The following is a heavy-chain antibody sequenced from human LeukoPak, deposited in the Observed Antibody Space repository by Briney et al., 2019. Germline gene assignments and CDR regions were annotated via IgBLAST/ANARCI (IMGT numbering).Heavy chain of an antibody. Sequence: GGSLRLSCAASGFTFSSYGMSWVRQAPGKGLEWVSAISGSGGSTYYADSVKGRFTISRDNSKNTLYLQMNSLRAEDTAVYYCAKDHDSSSLPFDYWGQGTLVTVSS. CDR2: ISGSGGST. J-gene: IGHJ4*02. D-gene: IGHD6-13*01. CDR1: GFTFSSYG. V-gene: IGHV3-23*01. CDR3: AKDHDSSSLPFDY.